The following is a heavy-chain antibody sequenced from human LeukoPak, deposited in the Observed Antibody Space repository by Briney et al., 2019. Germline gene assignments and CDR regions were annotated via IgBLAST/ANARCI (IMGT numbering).Heavy chain of an antibody. CDR2: IIPIFGTA. Sequence: ASVKVSCTASGGTFSSYAISWVRQAPGQGLEWMGGIIPIFGTANYAQKFQGRVTITADESTSTAYMELSSLRSEDTAVYYCARGGGTYSSGWYSPFDYWGQGTLVTVSS. D-gene: IGHD6-19*01. CDR3: ARGGGTYSSGWYSPFDY. CDR1: GGTFSSYA. J-gene: IGHJ4*02. V-gene: IGHV1-69*01.